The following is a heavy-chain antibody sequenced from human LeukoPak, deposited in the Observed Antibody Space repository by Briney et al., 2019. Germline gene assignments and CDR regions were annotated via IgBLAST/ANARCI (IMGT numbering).Heavy chain of an antibody. CDR2: MNPTSGNT. V-gene: IGHV1-8*03. CDR3: ARDSAPYYDSSGYYDAFDI. D-gene: IGHD3-22*01. Sequence: ASVKVSCKASGYTFTSYDINWVRQATGQGLEWMGWMNPTSGNTGYAQKFQGRVTITRNTSISTAYMELSSLRSDDTAVYYCARDSAPYYDSSGYYDAFDIWGQGTMVTVSS. J-gene: IGHJ3*02. CDR1: GYTFTSYD.